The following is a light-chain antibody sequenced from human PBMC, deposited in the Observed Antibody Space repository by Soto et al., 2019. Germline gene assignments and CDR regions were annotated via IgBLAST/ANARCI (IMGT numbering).Light chain of an antibody. J-gene: IGKJ2*01. CDR3: QQYAT. CDR1: QSVSSSY. Sequence: EIVLTQSPGTLSLSPGERATLSCRASQSVSSSYLAWYQQKPGQAPRLLIYGASSRATGIPDRFSGSGCGTAFALTIRRLETEDFAEHYRQQYATFGQRTKLQLK. CDR2: GAS. V-gene: IGKV3-20*01.